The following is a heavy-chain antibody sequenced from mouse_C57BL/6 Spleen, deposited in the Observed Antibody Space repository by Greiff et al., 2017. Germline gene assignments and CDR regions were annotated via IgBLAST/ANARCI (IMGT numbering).Heavy chain of an antibody. D-gene: IGHD4-1*01. J-gene: IGHJ3*01. Sequence: EVQLQQSGPELVKPGASVKISCKASGYTFTDYYMNWVKHGHGKCLEWIGDINPNNGGTSYNQKFKGKATLTVDKSSSTAYRELRSLTSEDSAVYYCARLRLGQAYWGQGTLVTVSA. V-gene: IGHV1-26*01. CDR2: INPNNGGT. CDR1: GYTFTDYY. CDR3: ARLRLGQAY.